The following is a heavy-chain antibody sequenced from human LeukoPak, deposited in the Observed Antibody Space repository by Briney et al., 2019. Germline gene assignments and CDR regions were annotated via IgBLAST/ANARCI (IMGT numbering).Heavy chain of an antibody. J-gene: IGHJ4*02. CDR3: TKDHYPTIVGSKAIGSWDY. CDR2: IRYDGSNK. Sequence: GGSLRLSCAASGFTFSSYGMHWVRQAPGKGLEWVAFIRYDGSNKYYADSVKGRFTVSRDNSKNTLYLQMNSLRAEDTAVYYCTKDHYPTIVGSKAIGSWDYWGQGTLIAVSS. CDR1: GFTFSSYG. D-gene: IGHD1-26*01. V-gene: IGHV3-30*02.